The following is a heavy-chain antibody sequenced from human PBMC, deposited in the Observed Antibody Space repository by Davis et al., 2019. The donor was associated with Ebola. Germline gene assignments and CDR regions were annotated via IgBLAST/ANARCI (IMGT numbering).Heavy chain of an antibody. CDR3: ARDVGDAYSGSDY. V-gene: IGHV3-69-1*01. Sequence: GGSLRLSCATSGFIFRSYVMSWVRQAPGKGLEWVSTFGTSGDTFYADSVKGRFTISRDNANNLLYLQMNSLRADDTAVYYCARDVGDAYSGSDYWGQGTLVTVSS. CDR2: FGTSGDT. CDR1: GFIFRSYV. J-gene: IGHJ4*02. D-gene: IGHD6-13*01.